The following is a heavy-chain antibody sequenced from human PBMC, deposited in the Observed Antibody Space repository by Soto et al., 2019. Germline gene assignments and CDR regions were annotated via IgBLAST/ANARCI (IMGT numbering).Heavy chain of an antibody. CDR1: GFTFSSYW. CDR2: INTGGSTT. CDR3: VTGTTWGGYIEY. Sequence: GWSLRLSCAASGFTFSSYWMHWVRQAPGKGLVWVSRINTGGSTTSYADSVKGRFTISRDNAKNTLFLQMNSLRAEDTAVYYCVTGTTWGGYIEYWGQGTLVTVSS. J-gene: IGHJ4*02. D-gene: IGHD1-7*01. V-gene: IGHV3-74*01.